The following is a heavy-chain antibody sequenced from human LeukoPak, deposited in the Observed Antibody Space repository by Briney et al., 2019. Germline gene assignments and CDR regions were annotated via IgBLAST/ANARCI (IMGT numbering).Heavy chain of an antibody. CDR3: AREYSCSKGNCYHRPMDV. CDR2: INYSGSA. D-gene: IGHD2-2*01. V-gene: IGHV4-34*01. J-gene: IGHJ6*04. CDR1: GGSFSSYY. Sequence: PSETLSLTCAVYGGSFSSYYWSWIRQPPGKGLEWIGDINYSGSANYNPSLKSRVTISVDTSKNQFSLKLSSVTAADTAVYYCAREYSCSKGNCYHRPMDVWGKGTTVTVSA.